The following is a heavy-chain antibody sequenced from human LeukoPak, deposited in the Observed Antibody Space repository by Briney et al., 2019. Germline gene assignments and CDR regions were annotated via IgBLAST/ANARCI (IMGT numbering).Heavy chain of an antibody. CDR3: ARDPRWLTPDCTSTSCYENYFDP. CDR1: GDSISSGYQ. CDR2: IYHSGSA. Sequence: SSETLSLTCGVSGDSISSGYQWAWIRQSPGKGLEWIGSIYHSGSAHYNPSLKSRVTISVETSKNQFSLNMYSVTAADTAVYYCARDPRWLTPDCTSTSCYENYFDPWGQGTLVTVSS. V-gene: IGHV4-38-2*02. J-gene: IGHJ5*02. D-gene: IGHD2-2*01.